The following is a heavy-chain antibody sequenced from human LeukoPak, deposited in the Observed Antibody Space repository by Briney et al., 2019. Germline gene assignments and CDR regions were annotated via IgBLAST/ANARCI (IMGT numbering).Heavy chain of an antibody. D-gene: IGHD6-6*01. V-gene: IGHV3-48*04. Sequence: PGGSLRLSCAASGFTFDSYSMSWVRQAPGKGLEWVSYITSGSSTIYYADSVKGRFTISRDNAKNSLYLQMNSLRAEDTAVYYCARGRRTDAFDIWGQGTMVTVSS. J-gene: IGHJ3*02. CDR2: ITSGSSTI. CDR1: GFTFDSYS. CDR3: ARGRRTDAFDI.